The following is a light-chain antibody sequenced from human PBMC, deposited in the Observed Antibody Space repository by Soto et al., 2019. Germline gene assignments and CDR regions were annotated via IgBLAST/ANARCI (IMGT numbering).Light chain of an antibody. Sequence: QSVLTQPASVSGSPGQSITISCTGTSSDVGICNCVSWYQQHPGKAPTLMIYEVNKRPSGVSNRVSGSKSGNTASLTISGLQAEDEADYYCCSSVGSPNWVFGGGTKLTVL. CDR3: CSSVGSPNWV. CDR1: SSDVGICNC. J-gene: IGLJ3*02. V-gene: IGLV2-23*02. CDR2: EVN.